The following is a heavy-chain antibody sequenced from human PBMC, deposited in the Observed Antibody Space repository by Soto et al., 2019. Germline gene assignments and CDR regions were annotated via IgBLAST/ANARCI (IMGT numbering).Heavy chain of an antibody. CDR2: IIPIFGTA. CDR1: GGTFSSYA. Sequence: ASVKVSCKASGGTFSSYAISWVRQAPGQGLEWMGGIIPIFGTANYAQKFQGRVTITADESTSTAYMELSSLRSEDTAVYYCARAYGSGSYYYYGMDVWGQGTPVTVSS. V-gene: IGHV1-69*13. D-gene: IGHD3-10*01. J-gene: IGHJ6*02. CDR3: ARAYGSGSYYYYGMDV.